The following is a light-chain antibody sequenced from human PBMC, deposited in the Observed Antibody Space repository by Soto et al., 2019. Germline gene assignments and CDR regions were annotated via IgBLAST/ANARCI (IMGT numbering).Light chain of an antibody. Sequence: QSVLTQPASVSGSPGQSITISCTGTSSDGGGYNYVSWYQQHPGKVPKLMIYEVSHRPSGVSDRFSGSKSGNTASLTISGLQAEDEADYYCSSYTTSSTLVVFGGGTKLTVL. CDR3: SSYTTSSTLVV. J-gene: IGLJ2*01. CDR1: SSDGGGYNY. CDR2: EVS. V-gene: IGLV2-14*01.